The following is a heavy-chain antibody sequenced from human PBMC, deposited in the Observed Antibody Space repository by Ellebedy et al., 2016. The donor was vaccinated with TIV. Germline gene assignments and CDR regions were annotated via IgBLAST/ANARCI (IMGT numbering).Heavy chain of an antibody. CDR1: EFAFETDW. Sequence: GESLKISCAASEFAFETDWMTWVRQAPGKGLEWVAGISFGGESTYYPDSVKGRFTISRDNSKNTVYLQMSSLRVEDTAVFYCVKGHIYLSSFDQWGQGTLVTVSS. CDR3: VKGHIYLSSFDQ. D-gene: IGHD5/OR15-5a*01. V-gene: IGHV3-23*01. CDR2: ISFGGEST. J-gene: IGHJ4*02.